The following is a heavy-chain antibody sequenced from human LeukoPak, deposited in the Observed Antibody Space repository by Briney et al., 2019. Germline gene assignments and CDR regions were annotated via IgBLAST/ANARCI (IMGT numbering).Heavy chain of an antibody. V-gene: IGHV4-61*01. Sequence: SETLSLTCTVSGYSISSGYYWGRIRQPPGKGLEWIGYIYDSGSTNYNPSLKSRVTISVDTSNNQFSLKLSSVTAADTAVYYCACLTTADAFDIWGQGTMVTVSS. CDR1: GYSISSGYY. CDR3: ACLTTADAFDI. J-gene: IGHJ3*02. D-gene: IGHD3-22*01. CDR2: IYDSGST.